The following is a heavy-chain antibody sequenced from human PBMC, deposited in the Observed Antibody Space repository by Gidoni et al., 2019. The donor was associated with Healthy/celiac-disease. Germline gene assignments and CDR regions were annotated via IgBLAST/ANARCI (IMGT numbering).Heavy chain of an antibody. Sequence: QVQLQQCGAGLLKPSETLSLTCAVYGGSFSGYYWSWIRQPPGKRLEWIGEINHSGSTNYNPSLKSRVTISVDTSKNQFSLKLSSVTAADTAVYYCARRCTNGVCYRFKPRYGMDVWGQGTTVTVSS. CDR3: ARRCTNGVCYRFKPRYGMDV. J-gene: IGHJ6*02. D-gene: IGHD2-8*01. CDR1: GGSFSGYY. CDR2: INHSGST. V-gene: IGHV4-34*01.